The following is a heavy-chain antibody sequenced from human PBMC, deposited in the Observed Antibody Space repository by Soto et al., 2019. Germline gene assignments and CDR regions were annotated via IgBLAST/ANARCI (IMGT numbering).Heavy chain of an antibody. V-gene: IGHV4-4*02. D-gene: IGHD3-9*01. Sequence: QVQLQESGPGLVNPSGTLSLTCAVSGGSITSNWWSWVRQPPGKGLEWIGEIHHSGSFNYNPSLRRRVPISIDKSKHPLSLKLTSVTAADTAVHYCVSNDWYRFDPWGQGTLVTVSS. CDR2: IHHSGSF. CDR1: GGSITSNW. J-gene: IGHJ5*02. CDR3: VSNDWYRFDP.